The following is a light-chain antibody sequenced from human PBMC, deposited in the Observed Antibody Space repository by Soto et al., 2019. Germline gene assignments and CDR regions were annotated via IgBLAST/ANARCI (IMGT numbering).Light chain of an antibody. CDR1: SSDVGGYNY. CDR3: SSSEGV. V-gene: IGLV2-14*01. J-gene: IGLJ3*02. CDR2: DVS. Sequence: QSVLTQPASVSGSPGQSITISCTGTSSDVGGYNYVSWYQQHPGKAPKLMIYDVSNRPSGVSNRFSGSKSGNTASLTISGLQAEDEADYYCSSSEGVFGGGTQLTVL.